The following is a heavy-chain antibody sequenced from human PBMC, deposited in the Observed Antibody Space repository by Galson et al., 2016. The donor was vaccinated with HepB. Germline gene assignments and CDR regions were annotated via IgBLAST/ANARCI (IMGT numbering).Heavy chain of an antibody. D-gene: IGHD3-10*02. CDR3: ETSENVGGRGQGARVTVSYATHSVPDSVHNPRLTSHNTMYLQMNSVRATDASVYYCATSNTVGF. J-gene: IGHJ6*02. V-gene: IGHV3-53*04. Sequence: SLRLSCAASGFAVSSNYMSWVRQAPGQGLEWVSVIYSRGSTYYADSVQGRFTISRHNSNNTLYLQMNSLRAEDTAGDYCETSENVGGRGQGARVTVSYATHSVPDSVHNPRLTSHNTMYLQMNSVRATDASVYYCATSNTVGFWGQGTTVTVSS. CDR1: GFAVSSNY. CDR2: IYSRGST.